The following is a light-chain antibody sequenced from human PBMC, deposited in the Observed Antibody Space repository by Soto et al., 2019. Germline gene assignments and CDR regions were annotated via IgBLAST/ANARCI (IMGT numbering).Light chain of an antibody. CDR2: AAS. V-gene: IGKV1-39*01. CDR1: QSISSY. Sequence: DIQMTQSPFSLSTSVGDRVTITCRASQSISSYLNWYQQKPGKAPKLLISAASRLQSGVPSRFSGSGSGTDFTLTISSLQPEDFATYYCQQSYNTARAAFGQGTKLDIK. J-gene: IGKJ2*01. CDR3: QQSYNTARAA.